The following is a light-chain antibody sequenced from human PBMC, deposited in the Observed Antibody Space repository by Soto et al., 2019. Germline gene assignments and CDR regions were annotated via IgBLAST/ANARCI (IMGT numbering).Light chain of an antibody. J-gene: IGKJ2*01. Sequence: DIQMTQSPSTLSESVGDRVTITCRASQSISSWLAGYQQKPGKAPKLLNYKPSSLESGVPSRFSGSGSGTEITPTIRSLQPDDVAYYYCQQYNSYLSTFGQGKKLEIK. CDR2: KPS. CDR3: QQYNSYLST. CDR1: QSISSW. V-gene: IGKV1-5*03.